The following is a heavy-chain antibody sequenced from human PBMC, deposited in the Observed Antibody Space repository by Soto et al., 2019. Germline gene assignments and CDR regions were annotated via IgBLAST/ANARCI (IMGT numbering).Heavy chain of an antibody. CDR1: GFTFNNYA. CDR3: AKERLGGNFDY. J-gene: IGHJ4*02. Sequence: EVQVLDSGGGLVQPGGSLRLSCAASGFTFNNYAMNWVRQAPGKGLEWVATISGTGGSTYYADSVKGRFTISRDNSKNALYLQMNSRRVEDTAVYYCAKERLGGNFDYWGQGTQVTVSS. V-gene: IGHV3-23*01. CDR2: ISGTGGST.